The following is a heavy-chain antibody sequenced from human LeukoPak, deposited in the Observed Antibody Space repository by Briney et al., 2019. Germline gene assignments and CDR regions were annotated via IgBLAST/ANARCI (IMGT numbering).Heavy chain of an antibody. V-gene: IGHV4-4*02. Sequence: SETLSLTCAVSGGSIRSSNWWSWVRQPPGKGLEWIGEIYHSGGTTNYNPSLKSRVTISVDKSKNQFSLQLSSVTAADTALYYCARPTGRGGYPTDPFDIWGPGTMVTVSS. J-gene: IGHJ3*02. CDR2: IYHSGGTT. CDR1: GGSIRSSNW. D-gene: IGHD6-25*01. CDR3: ARPTGRGGYPTDPFDI.